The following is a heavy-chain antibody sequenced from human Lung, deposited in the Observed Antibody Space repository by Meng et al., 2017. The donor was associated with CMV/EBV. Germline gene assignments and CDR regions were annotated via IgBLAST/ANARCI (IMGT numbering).Heavy chain of an antibody. CDR2: IYHSGST. J-gene: IGHJ4*02. Sequence: TLSLTCTVSGYSISSGYYWGWVRQPPGKGLEWIGSIYHSGSTYYNPSLKSRVTISVDTSKNQFSLKLSSVTAADTAVYYCARARFDYWGQGTLVTVSS. CDR3: ARARFDY. V-gene: IGHV4-38-2*02. CDR1: GYSISSGYY.